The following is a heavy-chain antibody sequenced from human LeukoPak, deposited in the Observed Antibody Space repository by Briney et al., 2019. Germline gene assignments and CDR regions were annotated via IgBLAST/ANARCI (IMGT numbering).Heavy chain of an antibody. D-gene: IGHD2-15*01. CDR2: IFGSGGSA. CDR3: AKTTTGYSSGRYPAWPIDY. V-gene: IGHV3-23*01. Sequence: GGSLRLSCAASGFTFGSYAMYWVRQAPGKGLEWVSGIFGSGGSAHYADSVKGRFTISRDNSKNTVYLQMDSLRAEDTATYYCAKTTTGYSSGRYPAWPIDYWGQGTLVTVSS. CDR1: GFTFGSYA. J-gene: IGHJ4*02.